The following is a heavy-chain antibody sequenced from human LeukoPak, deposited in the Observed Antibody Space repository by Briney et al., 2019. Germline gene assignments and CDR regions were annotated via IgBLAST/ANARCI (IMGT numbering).Heavy chain of an antibody. CDR1: GGSISSYY. CDR3: ARECSSSRGFDY. D-gene: IGHD6-13*01. CDR2: IYYSGST. J-gene: IGHJ4*02. Sequence: SETLSLTCTVSGGSISSYYWSWIRQPPGKGLEWIGYIYYSGSTNYNPSLKSRVTISVDTSKNQFSLKLSSVTAADTAVYYCARECSSSRGFDYWGQGTLVTVSS. V-gene: IGHV4-59*01.